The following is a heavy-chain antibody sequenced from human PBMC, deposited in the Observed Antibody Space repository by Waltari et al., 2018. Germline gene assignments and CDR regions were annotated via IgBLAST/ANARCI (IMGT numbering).Heavy chain of an antibody. V-gene: IGHV3-48*01. CDR3: VRDQNYAFDI. J-gene: IGHJ3*02. CDR1: GFTFSSFS. CDR2: IISTTNTI. Sequence: EVQLEESGGGLVQPGGSLRLSCAASGFTFSSFSMHWVRQAPGKGLEWLSYIISTTNTISYADSVKGRFTISRDNAKNSRYLHMNSLRAEDTAVYYCVRDQNYAFDIWGQGTMVTVSS.